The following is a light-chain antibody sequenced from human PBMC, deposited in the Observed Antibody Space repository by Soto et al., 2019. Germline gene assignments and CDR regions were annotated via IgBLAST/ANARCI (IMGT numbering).Light chain of an antibody. CDR1: QSVSTN. CDR2: GAS. J-gene: IGKJ1*01. Sequence: VMTQTPATVSVSPGERATLSCRASQSVSTNLAWYQQKPGQAPRLLIYGASGRATAIPARFSGSGSGTEFTLTISSLQSEDCAIYYCQQYHKWPEAFGQGTRVDI. CDR3: QQYHKWPEA. V-gene: IGKV3D-15*01.